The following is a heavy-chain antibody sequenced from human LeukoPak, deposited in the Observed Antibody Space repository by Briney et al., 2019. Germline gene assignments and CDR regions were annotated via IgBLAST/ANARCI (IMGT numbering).Heavy chain of an antibody. J-gene: IGHJ5*02. V-gene: IGHV1-2*02. CDR1: GYTFTGYY. D-gene: IGHD3-22*01. CDR3: GRDRRRYYDHKWLILFDP. Sequence: ASVKVSCKASGYTFTGYYMHWVRQAPGQGLEWMGWINPNSGGTNYAQQFQGRVTMTRDTSISTAYMELSRLRSDDTAVYYCGRDRRRYYDHKWLILFDPWAQGTLDTVFS. CDR2: INPNSGGT.